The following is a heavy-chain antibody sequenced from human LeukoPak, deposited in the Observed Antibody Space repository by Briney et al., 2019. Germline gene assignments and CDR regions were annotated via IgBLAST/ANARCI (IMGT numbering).Heavy chain of an antibody. CDR3: ATDSARGYSYGYNAFDI. J-gene: IGHJ3*02. Sequence: GASVKVSCKASGYNFINCGIGWVRQAPRQGLEWMGWITAGNGNTNYAQRVQGRVTMTTDTSTSTAYMELRSLRSDDTAVYFCATDSARGYSYGYNAFDIWGQGTMVTVSS. CDR1: GYNFINCG. D-gene: IGHD5-18*01. CDR2: ITAGNGNT. V-gene: IGHV1-18*01.